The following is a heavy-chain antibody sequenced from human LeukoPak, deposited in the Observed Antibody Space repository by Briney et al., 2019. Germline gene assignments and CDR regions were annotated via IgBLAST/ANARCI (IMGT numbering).Heavy chain of an antibody. CDR2: ISSNGGST. Sequence: GGSLRLSCSASGFTFSYYAMHWDRQAAGKGLEFVSGISSNGGSTYYADSLKGRFTVSRDNSNNTLYLQMSSLRAEDTAIYYCAKGPTYDSLPYYFDYWGQGTLVTVSS. J-gene: IGHJ4*02. D-gene: IGHD3-22*01. V-gene: IGHV3-64D*09. CDR3: AKGPTYDSLPYYFDY. CDR1: GFTFSYYA.